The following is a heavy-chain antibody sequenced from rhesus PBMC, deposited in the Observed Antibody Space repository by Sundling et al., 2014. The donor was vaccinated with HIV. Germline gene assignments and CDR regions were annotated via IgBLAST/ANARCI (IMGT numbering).Heavy chain of an antibody. V-gene: IGHV3-136*01. CDR1: GFTFSTSY. CDR2: ISAASSYI. D-gene: IGHD3-3*01. J-gene: IGHJ6*01. CDR3: TRAHLDWLFDNYGLDS. Sequence: EVQLVESGGGLVQPGGSLRLSCTGSGFTFSTSYMYWVRQAPGKGLEWVSSISAASSYIYYADSVKGRFTISRDNAKNSLSLQMKSLRAEDTAVYYCTRAHLDWLFDNYGLDSWGQGVVVTVSS.